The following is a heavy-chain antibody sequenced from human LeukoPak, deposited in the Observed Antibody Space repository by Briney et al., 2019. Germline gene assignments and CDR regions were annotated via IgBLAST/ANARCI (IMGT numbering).Heavy chain of an antibody. Sequence: SVKVSCKASGGTFSSYAISWERQAPGQGLEWMGGIIPIFGTANYAQKFQGRVTITTDESTSTAYMELSSLRSEDTAVYYCARAKVGATLSFDYWGQGTLVTVSS. CDR3: ARAKVGATLSFDY. D-gene: IGHD1-26*01. CDR2: IIPIFGTA. J-gene: IGHJ4*02. CDR1: GGTFSSYA. V-gene: IGHV1-69*05.